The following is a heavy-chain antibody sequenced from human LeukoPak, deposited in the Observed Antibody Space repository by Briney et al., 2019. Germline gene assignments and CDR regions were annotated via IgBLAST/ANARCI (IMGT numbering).Heavy chain of an antibody. CDR2: MNPNSGNT. Sequence: GASVKVSCKASGYTFTSYDINWVRQATGQGLEWMGWMNPNSGNTGYAPKFQGRVTMTRNTSISTAFMDLSSLRSEDTAVYYFARGEKATLTPLDWGQGTLVTVSS. D-gene: IGHD5-24*01. J-gene: IGHJ4*02. CDR1: GYTFTSYD. V-gene: IGHV1-8*01. CDR3: ARGEKATLTPLD.